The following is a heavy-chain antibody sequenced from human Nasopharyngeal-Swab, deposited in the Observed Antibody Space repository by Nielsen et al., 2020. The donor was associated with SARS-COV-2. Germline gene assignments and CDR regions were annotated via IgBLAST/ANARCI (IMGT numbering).Heavy chain of an antibody. Sequence: GESLKISCAASGFTFSSYAMHWVRQAPGKGLEWVAVISYDGSNKYYADSVKGRFTISRDNSKNTLYLQMNSLRAEDTAMYYCAREWVGATPYFDYWGQGTLVTVSS. CDR3: AREWVGATPYFDY. J-gene: IGHJ4*02. CDR2: ISYDGSNK. V-gene: IGHV3-30*04. CDR1: GFTFSSYA. D-gene: IGHD1-26*01.